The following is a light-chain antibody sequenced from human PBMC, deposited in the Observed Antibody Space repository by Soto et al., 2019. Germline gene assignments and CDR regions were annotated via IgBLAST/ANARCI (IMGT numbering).Light chain of an antibody. CDR3: QQYNIWPYT. J-gene: IGKJ2*01. Sequence: IVLTQSPATLSVSPGERATLSCRASQSVSSLLAWYQQKPRQAPRLLIYYTSTRATGIPARFSDSGSGTDFTLTISSLQSEDFAIYYCQQYNIWPYTFGQGTKVDIK. CDR1: QSVSSL. CDR2: YTS. V-gene: IGKV3-15*01.